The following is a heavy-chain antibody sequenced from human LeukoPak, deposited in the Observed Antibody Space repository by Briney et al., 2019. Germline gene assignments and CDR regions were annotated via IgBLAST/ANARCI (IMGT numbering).Heavy chain of an antibody. D-gene: IGHD6-13*01. CDR2: IYYSGST. Sequence: SETLSLTCTVSGGSISSYYWSWIRQPPGKGLEWIGYIYYSGSTNYNPSLKSRVTISVDTSKNQFSLKLSSVTAADTAVYYCARVLPAGIDAFDIWGQGTMVTVSS. CDR1: GGSISSYY. J-gene: IGHJ3*02. V-gene: IGHV4-59*01. CDR3: ARVLPAGIDAFDI.